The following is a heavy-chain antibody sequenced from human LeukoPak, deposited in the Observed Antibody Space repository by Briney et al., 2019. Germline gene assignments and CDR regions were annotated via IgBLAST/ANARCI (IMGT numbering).Heavy chain of an antibody. CDR1: GFTFSSYG. CDR3: ASAVHSGELHRIPLLFDY. D-gene: IGHD1-26*01. J-gene: IGHJ4*02. CDR2: IWYDGSNK. V-gene: IGHV3-33*01. Sequence: GGSLRLSCAASGFTFSSYGMHWVRQAPGKGLEWVAVIWYDGSNKYYADSVKGRFTISRDNSKNTLYLQMNSLRAEDTAVYYCASAVHSGELHRIPLLFDYWGQGTLVTVSS.